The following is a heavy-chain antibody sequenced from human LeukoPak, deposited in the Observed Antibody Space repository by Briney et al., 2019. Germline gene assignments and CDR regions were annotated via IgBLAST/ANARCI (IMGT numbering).Heavy chain of an antibody. CDR1: GGSISSSSYY. CDR3: ARGRGCSGGSCYVVGFDY. Sequence: SETLSLTCTVSGGSISSSSYYWGWIRQPPGKGLEWIGSIYYSGSTYYNPSLKSRVTISVDTSKNQFSLKLSSVTAADTAVYYCARGRGCSGGSCYVVGFDYWGQGTLVTVSS. CDR2: IYYSGST. J-gene: IGHJ4*02. V-gene: IGHV4-39*07. D-gene: IGHD2-15*01.